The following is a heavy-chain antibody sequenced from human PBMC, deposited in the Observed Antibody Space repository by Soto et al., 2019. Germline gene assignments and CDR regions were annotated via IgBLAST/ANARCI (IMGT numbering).Heavy chain of an antibody. CDR2: IFYSGGT. V-gene: IGHV4-39*01. CDR3: ARQASGYYYGWFDP. CDR1: GGSILDSTYY. J-gene: IGHJ5*02. D-gene: IGHD3-22*01. Sequence: SETLSLTCTVSGGSILDSTYYWAWIRQSPGKGLEWIGAIFYSGGTFYTPSLKSRVTMSVDTSNNQFSLKLSSVTAADTAVYYCARQASGYYYGWFDPWGQGTLVTVSS.